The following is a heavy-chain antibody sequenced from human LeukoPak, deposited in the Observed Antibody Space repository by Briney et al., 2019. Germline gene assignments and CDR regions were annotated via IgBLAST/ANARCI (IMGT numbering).Heavy chain of an antibody. CDR3: ARKHSSIFGVSKGDYFDY. V-gene: IGHV4-34*01. CDR2: INHSGST. Sequence: PSETLSLTCTVSGGSISSYYWSWIRQPPGKGLEWIGEINHSGSTNYNPSLKSRVTISVDTSKNQFSLKLSSVTAADTAVYYCARKHSSIFGVSKGDYFDYWGQGTLVTVSS. CDR1: GGSISSYY. D-gene: IGHD3-3*01. J-gene: IGHJ4*02.